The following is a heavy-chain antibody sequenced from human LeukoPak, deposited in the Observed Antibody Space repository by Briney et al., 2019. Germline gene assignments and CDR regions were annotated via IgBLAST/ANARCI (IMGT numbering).Heavy chain of an antibody. D-gene: IGHD1-26*01. J-gene: IGHJ4*02. Sequence: SETLSLTCTVSGGSISNTTYYWGWIRQPPGKGLEWIGTIYYTGTTYYNPSLKSRVTISVDTSKNQFSLKLSSVTAADTAVYYCARHDMDVAGGGLDYFDYWGQGTLVTVSS. CDR1: GGSISNTTYY. CDR2: IYYTGTT. CDR3: ARHDMDVAGGGLDYFDY. V-gene: IGHV4-39*01.